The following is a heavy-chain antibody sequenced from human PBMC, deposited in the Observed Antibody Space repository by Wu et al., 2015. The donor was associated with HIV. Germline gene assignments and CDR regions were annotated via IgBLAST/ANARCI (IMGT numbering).Heavy chain of an antibody. Sequence: QVQLVQSGAEVKKPGASVKVSCKASGYTFTSYGINWVRQAPGQGLEWMGWISAYNGNTNYAQKLQGRVTMTTDTSTSTAYMELRSLRSDDTAVYYCAREEYYYDNNYYYPPDYWGQGTLVTVSS. CDR3: AREEYYYDNNYYYPPDY. CDR2: ISAYNGNT. D-gene: IGHD3-22*01. CDR1: GYTFTSYG. V-gene: IGHV1-18*01. J-gene: IGHJ4*02.